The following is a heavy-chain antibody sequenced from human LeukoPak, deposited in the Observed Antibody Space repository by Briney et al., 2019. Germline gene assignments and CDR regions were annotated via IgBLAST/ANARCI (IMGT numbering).Heavy chain of an antibody. J-gene: IGHJ4*02. CDR3: ASAHLWFGELSGFDY. CDR2: IYSGGST. CDR1: GFTVSSNY. Sequence: GGSLRLSCAASGFTVSSNYMSWVRQAPGKGLEWVSVIYSGGSTYYADSVKGRFTISRDNSKNTLYLQMNSLRAEDTAVYYCASAHLWFGELSGFDYWGQGTLVTVSS. D-gene: IGHD3-10*01. V-gene: IGHV3-53*01.